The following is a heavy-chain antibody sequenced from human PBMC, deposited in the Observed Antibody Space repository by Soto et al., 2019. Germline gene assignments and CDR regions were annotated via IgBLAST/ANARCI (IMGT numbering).Heavy chain of an antibody. CDR3: AKRNTVRKSGYPFAFDI. Sequence: ASVKVSCKASGYTFTGYYMHWVRQAPGQGLEWMGWINPNSGGTNYAQKFQGWVTMTRDTSISTAYMELSRLRSDDTAVYYCAKRNTVRKSGYPFAFDIWGQGTMVTVSS. D-gene: IGHD5-12*01. V-gene: IGHV1-2*04. J-gene: IGHJ3*02. CDR2: INPNSGGT. CDR1: GYTFTGYY.